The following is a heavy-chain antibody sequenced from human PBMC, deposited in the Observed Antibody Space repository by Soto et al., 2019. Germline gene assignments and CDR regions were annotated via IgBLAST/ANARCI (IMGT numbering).Heavy chain of an antibody. CDR2: ISGSGGST. J-gene: IGHJ6*03. Sequence: GASLRLSCAASGFTFSSYAMSWVRQAPGKRLEWVSAISGSGGSTYYADSVKGRFTISRDNSKNTLYLQMNSLRAEDTAVYYCAKALPPRYYGSGTNYMDVWGKGTTVTVSS. V-gene: IGHV3-23*01. D-gene: IGHD3-10*01. CDR3: AKALPPRYYGSGTNYMDV. CDR1: GFTFSSYA.